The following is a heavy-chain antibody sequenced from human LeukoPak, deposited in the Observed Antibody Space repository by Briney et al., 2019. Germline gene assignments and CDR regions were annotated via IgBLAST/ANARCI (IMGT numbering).Heavy chain of an antibody. CDR2: IRSKAYGGTT. D-gene: IGHD6-13*01. CDR1: GFTFSSYA. CDR3: TREGYSSSWYGTFDWFDP. V-gene: IGHV3-49*04. Sequence: GGSLRLSCAASGFTFSSYAMSWVRQAPGKGLEWVGFIRSKAYGGTTEYAASVKGRFTISRDDSKSIAYLQMNSLKTEDTAVYYCTREGYSSSWYGTFDWFDPWGQGTLVTVSS. J-gene: IGHJ5*02.